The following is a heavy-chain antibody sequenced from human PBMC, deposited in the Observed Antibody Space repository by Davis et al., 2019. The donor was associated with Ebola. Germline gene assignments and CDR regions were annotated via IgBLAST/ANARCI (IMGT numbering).Heavy chain of an antibody. Sequence: GESLKISCAASGFTFSDYSMNWVRQAPGKGLEWVSSIDRSSRFIFSADSVKGRFSISRDNAKNSLYLQMTSLRAEDTAVYYCAKGKNPHDYWGQGTLVTVSS. CDR1: GFTFSDYS. V-gene: IGHV3-21*01. CDR2: IDRSSRFI. CDR3: AKGKNPHDY. J-gene: IGHJ4*02.